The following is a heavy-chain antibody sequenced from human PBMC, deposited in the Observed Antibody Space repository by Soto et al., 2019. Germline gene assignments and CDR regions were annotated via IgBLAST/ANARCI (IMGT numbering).Heavy chain of an antibody. J-gene: IGHJ4*02. Sequence: GGSLRLSCAASGFTFSSYAMSWVRQAPGKGLEWVSAISGSGGSTYYADSVKGRFTISRDNSKNTLYLQMKSLRAEDTAVYYCAKDNILGATPGYFHYWGEGTMVTVYS. CDR1: GFTFSSYA. CDR2: ISGSGGST. CDR3: AKDNILGATPGYFHY. V-gene: IGHV3-23*01. D-gene: IGHD1-26*01.